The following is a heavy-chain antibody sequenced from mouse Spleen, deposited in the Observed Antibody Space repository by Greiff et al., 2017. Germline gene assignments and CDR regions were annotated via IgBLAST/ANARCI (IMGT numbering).Heavy chain of an antibody. CDR2: ISSGGGNT. J-gene: IGHJ4*01. V-gene: IGHV5-9-3*01. CDR3: ARTWPGAMDY. Sequence: EVQVVESGGGLVKLGGSLKLSCAASGFTFSSYAMSWVRQTPEKRLEWVATISSGGGNTYYPDSVKGRFTISRDNAKNTLYLQMSSLKSEDTAMYYCARTWPGAMDYWGQGTSVTVSS. CDR1: GFTFSSYA.